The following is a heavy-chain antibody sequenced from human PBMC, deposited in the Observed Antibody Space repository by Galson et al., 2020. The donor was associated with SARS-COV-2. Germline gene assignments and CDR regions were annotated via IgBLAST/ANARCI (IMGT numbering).Heavy chain of an antibody. CDR3: ARAFEAYGMDV. V-gene: IGHV4-31*03. J-gene: IGHJ6*02. CDR1: GGSISSRGYY. Sequence: SETLSLTCTVSGGSISSRGYYWSWIRQHPGKGLEWIGYIYYSGSTYYNPSLKSRVTISVDTSKNQFSLKLSSVTAADTAVYYCARAFEAYGMDVWGQGTTVTVSS. CDR2: IYYSGST.